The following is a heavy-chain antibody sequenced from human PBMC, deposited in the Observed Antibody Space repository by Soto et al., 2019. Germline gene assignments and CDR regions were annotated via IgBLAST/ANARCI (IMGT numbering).Heavy chain of an antibody. J-gene: IGHJ6*02. CDR3: AKNGRPPYYYYGLDV. D-gene: IGHD2-8*01. CDR2: ISAYNGDT. Sequence: QGHLVQSGAEVKKPGASVKVSCKASGYTFTRYGISWVRQAPGQGLEWMGWISAYNGDTNYAQNLQGRVTMTIDTSTTTAYMELRSLTSDDTAVYYCAKNGRPPYYYYGLDVWGQGTTVTVSS. V-gene: IGHV1-18*01. CDR1: GYTFTRYG.